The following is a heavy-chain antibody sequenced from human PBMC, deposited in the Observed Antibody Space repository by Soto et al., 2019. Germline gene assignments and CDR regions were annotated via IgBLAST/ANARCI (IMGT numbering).Heavy chain of an antibody. J-gene: IGHJ6*02. Sequence: EVQLLESGGGLVQPGGSLRLSCAAAGFAFDSHWMHWVRQVPGKGLVWVSRINGDGSGTFYADSVKGRFTISRDNARNTVYLQMNSLRAEDTAVYYCARGIYWRYGMDVWGQGTTVTVSS. V-gene: IGHV3-74*01. CDR2: INGDGSGT. CDR1: GFAFDSHW. D-gene: IGHD5-12*01. CDR3: ARGIYWRYGMDV.